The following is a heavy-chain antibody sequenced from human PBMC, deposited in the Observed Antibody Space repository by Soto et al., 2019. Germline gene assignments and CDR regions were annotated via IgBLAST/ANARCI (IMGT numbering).Heavy chain of an antibody. D-gene: IGHD6-19*01. CDR1: GGIFSSSA. CDR2: IIPIFGTA. J-gene: IGHJ4*02. Sequence: QVQLVQSGAEVKKPASSVKVSCKASGGIFSSSAISWVRQAPGQGLEWMGGIIPIFGTANYAQKFQGRVTITADESTSTAYMELSSLRSEDTAVYFCARGRSSGWSSFDFWGQGTLVTVSS. V-gene: IGHV1-69*01. CDR3: ARGRSSGWSSFDF.